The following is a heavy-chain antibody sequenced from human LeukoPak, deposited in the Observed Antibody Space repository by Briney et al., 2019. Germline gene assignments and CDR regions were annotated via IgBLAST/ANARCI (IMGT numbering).Heavy chain of an antibody. V-gene: IGHV4-39*07. CDR2: IYSSGNT. CDR1: GASISSSNYY. J-gene: IGHJ4*02. D-gene: IGHD3-10*01. Sequence: SETLSLTCAVSGASISSSNYYWGWVRQSPGKGLEWIGNIYSSGNTYYNASLKSRVTISVDTSKNQFSLKLNSVTAADTAVYYCARGKEVITMLRGLKPGYYFDYWGQGTLVTVSS. CDR3: ARGKEVITMLRGLKPGYYFDY.